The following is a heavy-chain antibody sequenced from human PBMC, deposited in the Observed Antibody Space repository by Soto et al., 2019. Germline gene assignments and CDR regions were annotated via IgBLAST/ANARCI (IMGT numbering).Heavy chain of an antibody. CDR1: GFTFSSYW. Sequence: GGSLRLSCAASGFTFSSYWMSWVRQAPGKGLEWVANIKQDGSEKYYVDSVKGRFTISRDNAKNSLYLQMNSLRAEDTAVYYCARVAPYFDYITPTFDYWGQGTLVTVSS. CDR2: IKQDGSEK. V-gene: IGHV3-7*01. CDR3: ARVAPYFDYITPTFDY. J-gene: IGHJ4*02. D-gene: IGHD3-3*01.